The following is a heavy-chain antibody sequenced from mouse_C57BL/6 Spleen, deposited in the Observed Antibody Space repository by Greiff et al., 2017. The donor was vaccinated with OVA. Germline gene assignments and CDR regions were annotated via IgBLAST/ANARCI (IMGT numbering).Heavy chain of an antibody. CDR3: ARPYGSRSWFAC. CDR2: INPYNGGT. D-gene: IGHD1-1*01. Sequence: VQLKESGPVLVKPGASVKMSCKASGYTFTDYYMNWVKQSHGKSLEWIGVINPYNGGTSYNQKFKGKATLTVDKSSSTAYMELNSLTSEDSAVYYCARPYGSRSWFACWGQGTLVTVSA. V-gene: IGHV1-19*01. CDR1: GYTFTDYY. J-gene: IGHJ3*01.